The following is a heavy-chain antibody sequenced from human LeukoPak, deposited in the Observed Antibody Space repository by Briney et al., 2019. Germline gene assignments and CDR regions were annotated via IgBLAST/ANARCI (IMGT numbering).Heavy chain of an antibody. CDR1: GFTFSNYV. CDR2: ISSDESHK. Sequence: GGSLRLSCVASGFTFSNYVIHWVRQAPGMGLEWVAVISSDESHKYYADSVRGRFTISRDNSKNTLYLQINSLRPEDTSVYYCATDPVVAGGVRYFDYWGQGTLVTVSS. D-gene: IGHD6-13*01. V-gene: IGHV3-30*04. J-gene: IGHJ4*02. CDR3: ATDPVVAGGVRYFDY.